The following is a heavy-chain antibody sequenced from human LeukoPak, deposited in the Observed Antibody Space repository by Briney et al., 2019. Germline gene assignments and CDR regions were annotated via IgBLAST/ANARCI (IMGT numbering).Heavy chain of an antibody. Sequence: PGGSLRLSCAASGFTFSSYAMSWVRQAPGKGLEWVSAISGSGGSTYYADSVKGRFTISRDNSKNTLYLQMNSLRAEDTAVYYCAKASLRFLEWYIDYWGQGTLVTVSS. CDR2: ISGSGGST. V-gene: IGHV3-23*01. J-gene: IGHJ4*02. D-gene: IGHD3-3*01. CDR3: AKASLRFLEWYIDY. CDR1: GFTFSSYA.